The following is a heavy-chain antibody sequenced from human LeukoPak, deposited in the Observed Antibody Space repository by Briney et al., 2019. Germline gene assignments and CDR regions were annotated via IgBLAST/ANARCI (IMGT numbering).Heavy chain of an antibody. CDR3: AKSGSGYYRSYYYYMDV. CDR1: GFTFSSNC. CDR2: IYSGGST. D-gene: IGHD3-3*01. V-gene: IGHV3-53*01. Sequence: GGSLRLSCAASGFTFSSNCMSWVRQAPGKGLEWVSVIYSGGSTYYSDSVKGRFTISRDNSKNTLYLQMNSLRAEDTAVYYCAKSGSGYYRSYYYYMDVWGKGTTVTVSS. J-gene: IGHJ6*03.